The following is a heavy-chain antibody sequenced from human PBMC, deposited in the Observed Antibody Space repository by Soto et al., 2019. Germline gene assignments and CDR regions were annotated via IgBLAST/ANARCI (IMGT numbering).Heavy chain of an antibody. V-gene: IGHV3-20*04. Sequence: GGSLRLSCAASGFTFDDYGMSWVRQAPGKGLEWVSGINWNGGSTGYADSVKGRFTISRDNAKNSLYLQMNSLRAEDTALYYCARVNRQQLVPYFGYWGQGTLVTVSS. D-gene: IGHD6-13*01. CDR2: INWNGGST. CDR3: ARVNRQQLVPYFGY. J-gene: IGHJ4*02. CDR1: GFTFDDYG.